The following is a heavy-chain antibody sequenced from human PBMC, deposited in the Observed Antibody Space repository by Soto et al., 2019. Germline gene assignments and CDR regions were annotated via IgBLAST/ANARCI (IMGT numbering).Heavy chain of an antibody. J-gene: IGHJ4*02. CDR2: IYYSGST. Sequence: PSETLSLTCTVSGGSISSSSYYWGWIRQPPGEGLEWIGSIYYSGSTYYNPSLKSRVTISVDTSKNQFSLKLSSVTAADTAVYYCARHKFGYSSSWSPFGFDYWGQGTLVTVSS. CDR1: GGSISSSSYY. D-gene: IGHD6-13*01. CDR3: ARHKFGYSSSWSPFGFDY. V-gene: IGHV4-39*01.